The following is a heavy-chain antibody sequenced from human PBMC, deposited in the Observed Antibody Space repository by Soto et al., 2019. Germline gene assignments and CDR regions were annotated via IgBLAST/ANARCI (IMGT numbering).Heavy chain of an antibody. CDR1: GFTFRSYV. D-gene: IGHD3-16*01. CDR3: ARWGTTGGLDV. J-gene: IGHJ4*01. Sequence: QVQLVESGGGVVQPGTSLRLSCVGSGFTFRSYVIHWVRQAPGKGLEWVALTSYDGSNKYYDDSVKGRFTISRDNSRNTVDLQMDSRGLEDTALYYCARWGTTGGLDVWGHGTLVSVAS. V-gene: IGHV3-30*19. CDR2: TSYDGSNK.